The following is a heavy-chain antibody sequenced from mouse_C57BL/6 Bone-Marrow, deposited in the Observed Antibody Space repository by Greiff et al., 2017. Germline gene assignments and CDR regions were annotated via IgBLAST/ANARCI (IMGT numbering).Heavy chain of an antibody. CDR2: IWSGGST. CDR1: GFSLTSYG. Sequence: QVQLKESGPGLVQPSQSLSITCTVSGFSLTSYGVHWVRQSPGKGLEWLGVIWSGGSTDYNAAFISRLSISKDNSKCQVFFKMNSLQADDTTIYYCARKPYGSSPYYAMDYWGQGTSVTVSS. V-gene: IGHV2-2*01. CDR3: ARKPYGSSPYYAMDY. D-gene: IGHD1-1*01. J-gene: IGHJ4*01.